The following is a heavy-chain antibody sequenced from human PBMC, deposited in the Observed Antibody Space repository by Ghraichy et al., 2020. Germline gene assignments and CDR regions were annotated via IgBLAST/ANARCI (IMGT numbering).Heavy chain of an antibody. V-gene: IGHV4-59*01. CDR3: ARRSVLGYCTNGVCYLPYYGMDV. CDR2: IYYSGST. D-gene: IGHD2-8*01. J-gene: IGHJ6*02. Sequence: SETLSLTCTVSGGSISSYYWSWIRQPPGKGLEWIGYIYYSGSTNYNPSLKSRVTISVDTSKNQFSLKLSSVTAADTAVYYCARRSVLGYCTNGVCYLPYYGMDVWGQGTTVTVSS. CDR1: GGSISSYY.